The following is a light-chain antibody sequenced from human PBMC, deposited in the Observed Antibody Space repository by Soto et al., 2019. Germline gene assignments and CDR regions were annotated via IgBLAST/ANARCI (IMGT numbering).Light chain of an antibody. CDR2: GAS. Sequence: EIVLTQSPGTLSLSPGERATLSCTASQSVSSDYIAWYQQKPGQAPRLLIYGASSRATGIPDRFSGSGSGTDFTLTISXXEPEDFAVYYCHQYITSPPTFGGGTKVEIK. CDR3: HQYITSPPT. J-gene: IGKJ4*01. V-gene: IGKV3-20*01. CDR1: QSVSSDY.